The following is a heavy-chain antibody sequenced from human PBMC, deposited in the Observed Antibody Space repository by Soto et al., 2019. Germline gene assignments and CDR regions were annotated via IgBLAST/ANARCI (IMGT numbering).Heavy chain of an antibody. CDR1: GYTFTSYY. CDR2: INPSGGST. Sequence: ASVKVSCKASGYTFTSYYMYWVRQAPGQGLEWMGIINPSGGSTSYAQKFQGRVAMTRDTSTSTVYMELSSLRSEDTAVYYCARVEMATIKGNAFDIWGQGTMVTVSS. V-gene: IGHV1-46*01. J-gene: IGHJ3*02. D-gene: IGHD5-12*01. CDR3: ARVEMATIKGNAFDI.